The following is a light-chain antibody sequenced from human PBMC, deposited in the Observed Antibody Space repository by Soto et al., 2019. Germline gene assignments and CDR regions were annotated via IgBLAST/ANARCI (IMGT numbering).Light chain of an antibody. CDR2: ATS. V-gene: IGKV1-9*01. Sequence: IQLTQSPSFLSASVGDRVTITCRASQGINSYLAWYQQTPGKAPKLLIYATSTLQTGALSRFSGSGSGTEFTLTFSSLQPEDFSAYHCQQFNSYPLLFTLGPGTRVEIK. CDR1: QGINSY. J-gene: IGKJ3*01. CDR3: QQFNSYPLLFT.